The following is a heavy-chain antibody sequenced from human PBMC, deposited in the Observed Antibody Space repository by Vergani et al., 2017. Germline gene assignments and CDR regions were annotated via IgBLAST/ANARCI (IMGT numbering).Heavy chain of an antibody. CDR1: GFTFSSYE. J-gene: IGHJ4*02. CDR2: ISSSGSTI. D-gene: IGHD3-3*01. CDR3: ATINRRFVEWLPPGGYDY. V-gene: IGHV3-48*03. Sequence: EVQLVESGGGLVQPGGSLRLFCAASGFTFSSYEMNWVRQAPGKGLEWVSYISSSGSTIYYADSVKGRFTISRDNAKNSLYLQMNSLRAEDTAVYYCATINRRFVEWLPPGGYDYWGQGTLVTVSS.